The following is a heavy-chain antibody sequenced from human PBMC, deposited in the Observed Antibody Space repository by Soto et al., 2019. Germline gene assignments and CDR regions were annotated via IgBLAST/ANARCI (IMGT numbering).Heavy chain of an antibody. CDR1: GGSISSGDYY. Sequence: SETLSLTCTVSGGSISSGDYYWSWIRQPPGKGLEWIGYIYYSGSTYYNPSLKSRVTISVDTSKNQFSLKLSSVTAADTAVYYCAGARGARYFDYWGQGTLVTVSS. V-gene: IGHV4-30-4*01. CDR2: IYYSGST. CDR3: AGARGARYFDY. D-gene: IGHD2-15*01. J-gene: IGHJ4*02.